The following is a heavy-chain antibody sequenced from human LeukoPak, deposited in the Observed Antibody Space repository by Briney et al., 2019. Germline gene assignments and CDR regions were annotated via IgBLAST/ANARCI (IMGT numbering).Heavy chain of an antibody. CDR1: GGSFSGYY. Sequence: SGTLSLTCAVYGGSFSGYYWSWIRQPPGKGLEWIGEINHSGGTNYNPSLKSRVTISVDTSKKQFSLKLSSVTAADTAVYYCARVRFNILDYWGQGTLVAVSS. V-gene: IGHV4-34*01. CDR2: INHSGGT. J-gene: IGHJ4*02. CDR3: ARVRFNILDY.